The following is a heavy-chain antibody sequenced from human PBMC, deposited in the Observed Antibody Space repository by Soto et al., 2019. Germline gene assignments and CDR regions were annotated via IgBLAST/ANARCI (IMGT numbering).Heavy chain of an antibody. CDR2: IYSGGST. J-gene: IGHJ4*02. CDR1: GFTVSSNY. V-gene: IGHV3-53*01. D-gene: IGHD3-22*01. Sequence: GGSLRLSCAAPGFTVSSNYMSWVRQAPGKGLEWVSVIYSGGSTYYADSVKGRFTISRDNSKNTLYLQMNSLRAEDTAVYYCARGWGLDYYDSSGYYFDYWGQGTLVTVSS. CDR3: ARGWGLDYYDSSGYYFDY.